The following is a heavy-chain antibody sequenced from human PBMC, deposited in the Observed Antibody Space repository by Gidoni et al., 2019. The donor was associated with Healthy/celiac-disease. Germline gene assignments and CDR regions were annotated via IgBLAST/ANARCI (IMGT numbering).Heavy chain of an antibody. CDR2: ISYDGRNK. J-gene: IGHJ4*02. D-gene: IGHD1-26*01. CDR1: GFTFSSYA. CDR3: ARDGTYVGATDPFDY. V-gene: IGHV3-30*04. Sequence: QVQLVESGGGVVQPGRSVRLSCAASGFTFSSYAMHWVRQAPGKGLEWVAVISYDGRNKAYADAVKGLFTISRDNSKHTLYLQMNSLSAEDTAVYYCARDGTYVGATDPFDYWGQGPLVTVSS.